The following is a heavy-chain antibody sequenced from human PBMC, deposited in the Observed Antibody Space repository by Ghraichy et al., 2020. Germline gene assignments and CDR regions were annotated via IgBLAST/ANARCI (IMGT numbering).Heavy chain of an antibody. CDR3: AKDKGISVSGTDDY. CDR2: ISGDGSTT. CDR1: GFTFSSFW. D-gene: IGHD6-19*01. J-gene: IGHJ4*02. Sequence: GGSLRLSCAASGFTFSSFWMHWVRQVPGKGPVWLSRISGDGSTTNYADSVRGRFTISRDNAKNTLYLQMNSLRAEDTAVYYCAKDKGISVSGTDDYWGQGTLVTVSS. V-gene: IGHV3-74*01.